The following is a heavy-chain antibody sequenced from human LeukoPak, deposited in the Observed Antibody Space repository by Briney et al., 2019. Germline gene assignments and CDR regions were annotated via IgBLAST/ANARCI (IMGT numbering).Heavy chain of an antibody. CDR1: GFTFSSYS. CDR2: ISSSSSYI. D-gene: IGHD5-18*01. V-gene: IGHV3-21*01. Sequence: GGSLRLSCAASGFTFSSYSMNWVRQAPGKGLEWVSYISSSSSYIDYADSVKGRFTISRDNAKSSLYLQMNSLRAEDTAVYYCASLWMATSMVTDYWGQGTLVTVSS. CDR3: ASLWMATSMVTDY. J-gene: IGHJ4*02.